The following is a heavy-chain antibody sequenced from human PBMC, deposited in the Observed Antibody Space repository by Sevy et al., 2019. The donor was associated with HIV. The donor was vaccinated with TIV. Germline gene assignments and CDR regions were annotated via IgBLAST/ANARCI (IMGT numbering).Heavy chain of an antibody. CDR1: GCSISSYD. J-gene: IGHJ5*02. D-gene: IGHD2-15*01. Sequence: SGTLSLTCTVSGCSISSYDLSWVRQPPGKGLEWVGRIYTSGSSNYNTSLERRVTMSVDTSKNQFSLKLSSVTAADTAVYYCANGKVAANYNWFDPWGQGTLVTVSS. V-gene: IGHV4-4*07. CDR3: ANGKVAANYNWFDP. CDR2: IYTSGSS.